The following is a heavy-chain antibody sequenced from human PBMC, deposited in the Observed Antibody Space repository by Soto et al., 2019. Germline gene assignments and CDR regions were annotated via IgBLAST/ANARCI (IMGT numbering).Heavy chain of an antibody. D-gene: IGHD2-2*01. V-gene: IGHV3-23*01. CDR2: ISGSGGST. CDR3: AKDASYGCSSPSCYWHDAFDI. CDR1: GFTFSSYA. Sequence: GGSLRLSCAASGFTFSSYAMSWVRQAPGKGLEWVSAISGSGGSTYYADSVKGRFTISRDNSKNTLYLQMNSLRAEDTAVYYCAKDASYGCSSPSCYWHDAFDIWGQGTMVTVSS. J-gene: IGHJ3*02.